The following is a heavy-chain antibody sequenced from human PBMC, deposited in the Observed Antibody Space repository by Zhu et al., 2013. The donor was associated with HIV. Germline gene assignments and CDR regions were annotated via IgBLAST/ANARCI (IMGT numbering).Heavy chain of an antibody. CDR3: ARVGIYGLDLNLHALDV. CDR1: GGTFSRNA. Sequence: QVLLVQSGAEVKKPGSSVKISCEASGGTFSRNAITWVRRAPGQGLEWMGGIIPMSGTPTYAQKFQGRVTITADESTNRVSIELSSLRYDDTAMYYCARVGIYGLDLNLHALDVWGQGTTVTVSS. J-gene: IGHJ6*02. D-gene: IGHD3-16*01. V-gene: IGHV1-69*12. CDR2: IIPMSGTP.